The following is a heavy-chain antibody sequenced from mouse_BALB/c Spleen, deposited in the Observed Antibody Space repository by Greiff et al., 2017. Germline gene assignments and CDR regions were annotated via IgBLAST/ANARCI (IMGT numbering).Heavy chain of an antibody. V-gene: IGHV3-6*02. D-gene: IGHD2-3*01. CDR1: GYSITSGYY. J-gene: IGHJ2*01. Sequence: DVKLQESGPGLVKPSQSLSLTCSVTGYSITSGYYWNWIRQFPGNKLEWMGYISYDGSNNYNPSLKNRISITRDTSKNQFFLKLNSVTTEDTATYYCARDGYDARDYWGQGTTLTVSS. CDR3: ARDGYDARDY. CDR2: ISYDGSN.